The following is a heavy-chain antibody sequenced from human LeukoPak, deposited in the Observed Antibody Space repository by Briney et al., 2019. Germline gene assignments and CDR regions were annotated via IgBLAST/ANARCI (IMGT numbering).Heavy chain of an antibody. CDR2: IYYSGSP. V-gene: IGHV4-59*01. CDR1: GGSISSYY. D-gene: IGHD3-16*01. Sequence: ASETLSLTCTVSGGSISSYYWSWIRQPPGKGLEWIGYIYYSGSPNYNPSLKSRVTISVDTSKNQFSLKLSSVTAADTAVYYCARGLNRYSFDYWGQGTLVTVSS. CDR3: ARGLNRYSFDY. J-gene: IGHJ4*02.